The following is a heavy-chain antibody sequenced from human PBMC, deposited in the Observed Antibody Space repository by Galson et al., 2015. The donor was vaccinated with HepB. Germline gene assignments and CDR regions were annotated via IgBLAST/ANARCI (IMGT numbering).Heavy chain of an antibody. V-gene: IGHV3-23*01. CDR1: GFTFSSYA. CDR2: ISGSGGST. Sequence: SLRLSCAASGFTFSSYAMSWVRQAPGKGLEWVSAISGSGGSTYYADSVKGRFTISRDNSKNTLYLQMKSLRAEDTAVYYCAKSEESFCSSTSCNIDYWGQGTLVTVSS. J-gene: IGHJ4*02. D-gene: IGHD2-2*02. CDR3: AKSEESFCSSTSCNIDY.